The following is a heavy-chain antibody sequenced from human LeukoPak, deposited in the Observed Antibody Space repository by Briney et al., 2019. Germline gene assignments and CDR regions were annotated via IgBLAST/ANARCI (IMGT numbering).Heavy chain of an antibody. Sequence: SETLSLTCTVSGGSISSSSYYWGWIRQPPGKGLEWIGSIYYSGSTYYNPSLKSRVTISVDTSKNQFSLKLSSVTAADTAVYYCARLGYCSGGSCYSDYWGQGTLVTVSS. CDR2: IYYSGST. CDR1: GGSISSSSYY. J-gene: IGHJ4*02. V-gene: IGHV4-39*01. D-gene: IGHD2-15*01. CDR3: ARLGYCSGGSCYSDY.